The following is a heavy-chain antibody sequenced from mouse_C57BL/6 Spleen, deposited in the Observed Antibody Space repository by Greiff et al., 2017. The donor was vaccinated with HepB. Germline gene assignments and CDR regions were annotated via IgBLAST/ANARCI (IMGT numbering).Heavy chain of an antibody. V-gene: IGHV1-4*01. D-gene: IGHD1-1*01. J-gene: IGHJ4*01. CDR2: INPSSGYT. CDR1: GYTFTSYT. CDR3: ARSDYGSSYGYAMDY. Sequence: QVQLQQSGAELARPGASVKMSCKASGYTFTSYTMHWVKQRPGQGLEWIGYINPSSGYTKYNQKFKDKATLTADKSSSTAYMQLSSLPSEDSAVYYGARSDYGSSYGYAMDYWGQGTSVTVSS.